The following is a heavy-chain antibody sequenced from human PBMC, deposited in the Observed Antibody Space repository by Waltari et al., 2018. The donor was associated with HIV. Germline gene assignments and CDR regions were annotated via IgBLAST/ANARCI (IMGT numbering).Heavy chain of an antibody. CDR3: AAGQQF. J-gene: IGHJ4*02. Sequence: QMVQSGAEVKKPGSTLRISGKTSGYKFTKFYIHWVQQAPGKGLEWMGLVDPANGEAVYAERFQGRLTISADTSTDTGYLYLTSLTSDDSGIYFCAAGQQFWGQGTLVTVSS. CDR1: GYKFTKFY. CDR2: VDPANGEA. D-gene: IGHD1-1*01. V-gene: IGHV1-69-2*01.